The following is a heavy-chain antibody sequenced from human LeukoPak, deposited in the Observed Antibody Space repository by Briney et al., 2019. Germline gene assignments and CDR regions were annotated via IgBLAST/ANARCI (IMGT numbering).Heavy chain of an antibody. CDR1: GFTFSSYW. CDR2: INSDGSST. J-gene: IGHJ5*02. CDR3: IRDFRSADL. V-gene: IGHV3-74*01. Sequence: GGSLRLSCAASGFTFSSYWMHWVRQAPGKGPVWVSGINSDGSSTRYADSVKGRFTISRDNAKNTVYLEMNSLSVEDTATYYCIRDFRSADLWGQGTLVTVTS.